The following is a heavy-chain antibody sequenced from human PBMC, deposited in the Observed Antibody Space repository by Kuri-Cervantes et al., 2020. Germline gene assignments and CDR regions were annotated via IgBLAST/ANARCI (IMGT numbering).Heavy chain of an antibody. D-gene: IGHD6-19*01. CDR3: AKGSSGWSFDAFDI. CDR1: GFTFSSYW. J-gene: IGHJ3*02. CDR2: INSDGSST. V-gene: IGHV3-74*01. Sequence: GESLKISCAASGFTFSSYWMHWVRQAPGKGLVWVSRINSDGSSTSYADSVKGRFTISRDNAKNTLYLQMNSLRAEDTALYYCAKGSSGWSFDAFDIWGQGTMVTVSS.